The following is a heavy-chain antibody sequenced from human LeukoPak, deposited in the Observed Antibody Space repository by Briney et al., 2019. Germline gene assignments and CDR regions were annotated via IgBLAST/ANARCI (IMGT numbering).Heavy chain of an antibody. Sequence: GGSLRLSCAASGFTFNNFALSWVRQAPEKGLEWVATIIGRGGSSSHAASVKGRFTISRDNSNNTLYLHMSSLRADDTAVYYCATHPGPYGGNPFNSWGLGMLVTVSS. J-gene: IGHJ4*02. CDR1: GFTFNNFA. CDR3: ATHPGPYGGNPFNS. V-gene: IGHV3-23*01. CDR2: IIGRGGSS. D-gene: IGHD4-23*01.